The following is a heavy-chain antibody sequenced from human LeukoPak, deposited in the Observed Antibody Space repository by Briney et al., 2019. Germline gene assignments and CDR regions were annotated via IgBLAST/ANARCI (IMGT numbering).Heavy chain of an antibody. CDR1: GYTLTELS. CDR2: FDPEDGET. J-gene: IGHJ5*02. CDR3: ATASRGFLEWSWGWFDP. Sequence: ASVKVSCKVSGYTLTELSMHWVRQAPGKGLEWMGGFDPEDGETIYAQKFQGRVTMTEDTSTDTAYMELSSLRSEDTAVYYCATASRGFLEWSWGWFDPWGQGTLVTVSS. D-gene: IGHD3-3*01. V-gene: IGHV1-24*01.